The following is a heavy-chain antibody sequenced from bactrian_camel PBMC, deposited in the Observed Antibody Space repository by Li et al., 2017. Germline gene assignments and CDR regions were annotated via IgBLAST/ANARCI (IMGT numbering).Heavy chain of an antibody. Sequence: HVQLVESGGGSVQPGGSLRLSCIASGSTDSNICMGWFRQAPGKEREGVAYIYNGARGLTSAIYADSVKGRFTISRDNDKGTLYLQMNLLEPADTAMYYCGYGGVYPGMSHLQALVCLSVYDYNYWGQGTQVTVS. CDR3: GYGGVYPGMSHLQALVCLSVYDYNY. D-gene: IGHD3*01. J-gene: IGHJ4*01. CDR2: IYNGARGLTSA. V-gene: IGHV3S54*01. CDR1: GSTDSNIC.